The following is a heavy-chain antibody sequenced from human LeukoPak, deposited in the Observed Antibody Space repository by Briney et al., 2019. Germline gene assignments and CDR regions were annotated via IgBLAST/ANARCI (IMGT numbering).Heavy chain of an antibody. J-gene: IGHJ4*02. CDR2: INWNRGII. CDR3: VKDIGGWYHGVDY. CDR1: GFTFDDYA. Sequence: PGRSLRLSCAASGFTFDDYAMHWVRQAPGKGLGWVSGINWNRGIIGYADSVKGRFTISRDSAKNSLYLQMNSLRAEDTALYYCVKDIGGWYHGVDYWGQGTLVTVSS. V-gene: IGHV3-9*01. D-gene: IGHD6-19*01.